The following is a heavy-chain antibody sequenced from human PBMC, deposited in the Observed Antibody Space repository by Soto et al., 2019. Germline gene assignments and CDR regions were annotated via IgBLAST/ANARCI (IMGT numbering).Heavy chain of an antibody. J-gene: IGHJ4*02. D-gene: IGHD1-7*01. CDR1: GFTFSSYA. V-gene: IGHV3-30-3*01. CDR2: ISYDGSNK. Sequence: GGSLRLSCAASGFTFSSYAMHWVRQAPGKGLEWVAVISYDGSNKYYADSVKGRFTISRDNSKNTLYLQMNSLRAEDTAVYYCARLSITGTTLRRDRDFDYWGQGTLVTVSS. CDR3: ARLSITGTTLRRDRDFDY.